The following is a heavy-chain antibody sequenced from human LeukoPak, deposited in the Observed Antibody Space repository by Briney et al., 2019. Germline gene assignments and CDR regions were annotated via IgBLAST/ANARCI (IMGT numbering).Heavy chain of an antibody. CDR2: IRSKAYGGTT. V-gene: IGHV3-49*04. J-gene: IGHJ4*02. CDR3: TRVSGSYYDSSGYYYDY. D-gene: IGHD3-22*01. CDR1: GFTFGDYA. Sequence: GSLRLSCTASGFTFGDYAMSWVRQAPGKGLGWVGFIRSKAYGGTTEYAASVKRRFTISRDDSKSIAYLQMSSLKTEDTAVYYCTRVSGSYYDSSGYYYDYWGQGTLVTVSS.